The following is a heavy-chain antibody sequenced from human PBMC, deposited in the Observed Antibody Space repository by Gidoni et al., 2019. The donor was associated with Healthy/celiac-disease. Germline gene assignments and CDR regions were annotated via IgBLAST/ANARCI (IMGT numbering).Heavy chain of an antibody. CDR1: GGSISSSSYY. J-gene: IGHJ4*02. CDR3: ARQTYTGQFDY. V-gene: IGHV4-39*01. Sequence: QLQLQESGPGLVKPSETLSLTCTVSGGSISSSSYYWGWIRQPPGKGLEWIGSIYYSGSTYYNPSLKSRVTISVDTSKNQFSLKLSSVTAADTAVYYCARQTYTGQFDYWAREPWSPSPQ. D-gene: IGHD3-10*01. CDR2: IYYSGST.